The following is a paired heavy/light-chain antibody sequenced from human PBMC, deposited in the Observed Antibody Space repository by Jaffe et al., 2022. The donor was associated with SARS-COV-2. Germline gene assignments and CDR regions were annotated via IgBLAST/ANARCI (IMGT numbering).Heavy chain of an antibody. J-gene: IGHJ6*02. D-gene: IGHD3-10*01. CDR2: IHYSGST. V-gene: IGHV4-39*07. Sequence: QLRLQETGPGLMKPSETLALTCTVSGGSVSSSSYCWGWIRQSPGKGLEWIGNIHYSGSTYYNPSLQSRITISADKSRNQVSLRLTSVTAADMGVYFCVRASQVTMVRGEITRYAMDVWGRGTTVIVSS. CDR3: VRASQVTMVRGEITRYAMDV. CDR1: GGSVSSSSYC.
Light chain of an antibody. V-gene: IGKV2-28*01. CDR3: MQALQTPHT. CDR2: LGS. J-gene: IGKJ2*01. Sequence: DIVMTQSPLSLPVTPGEPASISCRSSQSLQYKNGYNYLDWYLQKPGQSPQLLIFLGSNRASGVPDRVSGSGSGTDFTLKISRVEAEDVGVYYCMQALQTPHTFGQGTKLEIK. CDR1: QSLQYKNGYNY.